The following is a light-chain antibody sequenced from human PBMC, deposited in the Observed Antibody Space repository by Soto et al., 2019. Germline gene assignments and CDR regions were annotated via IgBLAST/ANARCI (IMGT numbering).Light chain of an antibody. CDR3: QQYGSAPPKYS. CDR1: QSVSSSY. V-gene: IGKV3-20*01. J-gene: IGKJ2*03. CDR2: GAS. Sequence: EIVLTQSPGTLSLSPGERATLSCRASQSVSSSYLAWYQQKPGQAPRLLIYGASRRATGIPDRFSGSGSGTDFTLTINRLEREDFAVYYCQQYGSAPPKYSFGQGTKLEIK.